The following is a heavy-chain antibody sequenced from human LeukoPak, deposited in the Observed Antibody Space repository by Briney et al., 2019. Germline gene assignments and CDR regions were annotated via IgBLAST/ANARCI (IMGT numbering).Heavy chain of an antibody. CDR2: IIRILDTP. V-gene: IGHV1-69*04. J-gene: IGHJ4*02. D-gene: IGHD3-22*01. CDR3: ARDLTSYYYDNNGAFDF. CDR1: GGTFSSYA. Sequence: VASVKVSCKASGGTFSSYAINWVRQAPGQGLEWMGRIIRILDTPNYAQKFQGRVTITADKSTSTAYMELSSLRSEDTAVYYCARDLTSYYYDNNGAFDFWGQGTLVTVSS.